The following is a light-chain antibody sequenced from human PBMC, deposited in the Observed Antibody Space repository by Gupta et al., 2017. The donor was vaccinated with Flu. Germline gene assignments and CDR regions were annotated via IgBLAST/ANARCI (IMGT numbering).Light chain of an antibody. V-gene: IGKV4-1*01. CDR1: QSVLYSSNNKTH. J-gene: IGKJ5*01. CDR3: QQYYTAPIT. CDR2: CAS. Sequence: DIVMNQPRALLAVSLGGSATINCKSSQSVLYSSNNKTHLAWYQQKPGQPPTLLIYCASTRESGVPDRFSGSGSGTDFTLTIASLQAEDVAVYYCQQYYTAPITFGQGTRLEI.